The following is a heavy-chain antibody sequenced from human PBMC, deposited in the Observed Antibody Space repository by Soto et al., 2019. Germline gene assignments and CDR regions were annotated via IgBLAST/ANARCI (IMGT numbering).Heavy chain of an antibody. V-gene: IGHV1-2*02. J-gene: IGHJ3*02. CDR1: GYPVTAYY. D-gene: IGHD3-3*01. Sequence: QLHLVQSGAVVKKPGASVTVSCSASGYPVTAYYMHWVRQAPGRGLEWMGGINPATGAAKYTQTFQGRVTMTRDTSKSKVFMELSGLTSGDTAVFYWARGGGVGVAGSAAFDMWGQGTLVTVSS. CDR2: INPATGAA. CDR3: ARGGGVGVAGSAAFDM.